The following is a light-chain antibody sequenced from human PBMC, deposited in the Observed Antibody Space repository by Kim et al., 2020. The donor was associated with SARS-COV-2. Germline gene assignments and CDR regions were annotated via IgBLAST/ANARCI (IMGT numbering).Light chain of an antibody. CDR1: SSDVVGYNY. V-gene: IGLV2-14*03. Sequence: TISSTGTSSDVVGYNYVSWYQQHPGKAPKLMIYDVSNRPSGVSNRFSGSKSGNTASLTISGLQAEDEADYYCSSYTSSSTRFDYVFGTGTKVTVL. J-gene: IGLJ1*01. CDR2: DVS. CDR3: SSYTSSSTRFDYV.